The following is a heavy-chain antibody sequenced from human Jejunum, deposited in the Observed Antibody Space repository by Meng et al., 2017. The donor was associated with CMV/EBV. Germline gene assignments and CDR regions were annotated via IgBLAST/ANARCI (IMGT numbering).Heavy chain of an antibody. CDR1: GYTFTNYD. CDR3: ARTVANSGWFDP. Sequence: ASGYTFTNYDISGVRHAPGQGLEWMGWMIPNSGDTGYSQKFQGRVTLTRDISISTAYMELSSLTAEDTAVYYCARTVANSGWFDPWGQGTLVTVSS. D-gene: IGHD1-26*01. V-gene: IGHV1-8*01. CDR2: MIPNSGDT. J-gene: IGHJ5*02.